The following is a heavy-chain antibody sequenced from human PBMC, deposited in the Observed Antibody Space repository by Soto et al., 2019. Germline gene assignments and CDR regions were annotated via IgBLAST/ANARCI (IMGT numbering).Heavy chain of an antibody. CDR2: VYHSGSA. V-gene: IGHV4-4*02. J-gene: IGHJ5*02. D-gene: IGHD2-2*01. CDR1: GVSISSSHW. Sequence: KTSETLSPTCDVSGVSISSSHWWCWLRQPPGKGLEWIGEVYHSGSANYNPSLKSRVSMSVDKSKNQFSLRLTSVTAADTALYFCARIAVVPSALDPWGQGTLVTSPQ. CDR3: ARIAVVPSALDP.